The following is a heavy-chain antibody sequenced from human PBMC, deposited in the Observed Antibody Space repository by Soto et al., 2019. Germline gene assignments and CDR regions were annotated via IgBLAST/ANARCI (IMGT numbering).Heavy chain of an antibody. V-gene: IGHV3-23*01. CDR3: AKGRGGSGSLTRRVDF. J-gene: IGHJ4*02. Sequence: EVQLLESGGGLVQPGGSLRLSCAASRFTFNNYAMTWVRQAPGKGLEWVSAISGGGDTTSYADSVKGRFTVSRDGSKNTLYLQMSSLRAEDTALYYCAKGRGGSGSLTRRVDFWGQGTLVTVSS. CDR2: ISGGGDTT. D-gene: IGHD3-10*01. CDR1: RFTFNNYA.